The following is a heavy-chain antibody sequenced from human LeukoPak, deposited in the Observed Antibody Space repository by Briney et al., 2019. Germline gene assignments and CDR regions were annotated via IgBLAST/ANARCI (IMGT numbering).Heavy chain of an antibody. CDR1: GGSFSGYY. J-gene: IGHJ6*03. V-gene: IGHV4-34*01. Sequence: SETLSLTCAVYGGSFSGYYWSWIRQPPGKGLEWIGEINHSGSTNYNPSLKSRVTISVDTSKNQFSLKLSSVTAADTAVYYCARNLRYCSSTSCSWGLYCYYYMDVWGKGTTVTVSS. D-gene: IGHD2-2*01. CDR2: INHSGST. CDR3: ARNLRYCSSTSCSWGLYCYYYMDV.